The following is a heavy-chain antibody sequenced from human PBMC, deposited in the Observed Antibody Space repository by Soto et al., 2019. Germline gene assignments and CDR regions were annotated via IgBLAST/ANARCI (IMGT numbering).Heavy chain of an antibody. CDR3: ARGELVGDYYYYGMDV. D-gene: IGHD6-6*01. CDR2: INPNSGGT. J-gene: IGHJ6*02. Sequence: ASVKVSCKASGYTFTGYYMHWVRQAPGQGLEWMGWINPNSGGTNYAQKFQGRVTMTRDTSISTAYMELSRLRSDDTAVYYCARGELVGDYYYYGMDVWGQGTTVTVSS. V-gene: IGHV1-2*02. CDR1: GYTFTGYY.